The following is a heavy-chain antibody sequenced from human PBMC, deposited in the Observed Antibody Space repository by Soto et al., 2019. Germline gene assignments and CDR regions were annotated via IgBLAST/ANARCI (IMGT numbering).Heavy chain of an antibody. CDR1: GYTFTSYA. V-gene: IGHV1-3*01. CDR2: INAGNGNT. D-gene: IGHD1-1*01. Sequence: QVQLVQSGAEVKKPGASVKVSCKASGYTFTSYAMHWVRQAPGQRLERMGWINAGNGNTKHSQEFQGRVTINRDTSASTAYVGLSSLRSQDTDGYCCARCPAVHRYYWFDLWGQGTLVTVSS. J-gene: IGHJ5*02. CDR3: ARCPAVHRYYWFDL.